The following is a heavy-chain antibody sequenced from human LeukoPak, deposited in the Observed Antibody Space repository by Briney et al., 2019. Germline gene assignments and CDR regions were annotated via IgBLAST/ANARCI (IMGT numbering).Heavy chain of an antibody. CDR3: ARGSLPDI. Sequence: GGSLRLSCAASGFTFSFNSINWVRQAPGKGLEWVSYITSSSFNIHYADSVKGRFTISRDNAKNSLYLQMNSLRDEDTSVYYCARGSLPDIWGQGIMVTVSS. CDR1: GFTFSFNS. D-gene: IGHD2-15*01. J-gene: IGHJ3*02. CDR2: ITSSSFNI. V-gene: IGHV3-48*02.